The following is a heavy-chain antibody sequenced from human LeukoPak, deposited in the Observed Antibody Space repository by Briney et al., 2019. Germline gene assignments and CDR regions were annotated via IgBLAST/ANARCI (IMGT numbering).Heavy chain of an antibody. Sequence: GGSLRLSCAASGFTFSNYWMSWVRQAPGKGLEWVANIKHDGTEKYYVDSVKGRFTISRDNAKNSLYLQMNSLRAEDTAVYYCARLILDAFDIWGQGTMVTVSS. CDR3: ARLILDAFDI. J-gene: IGHJ3*02. CDR1: GFTFSNYW. CDR2: IKHDGTEK. V-gene: IGHV3-7*01.